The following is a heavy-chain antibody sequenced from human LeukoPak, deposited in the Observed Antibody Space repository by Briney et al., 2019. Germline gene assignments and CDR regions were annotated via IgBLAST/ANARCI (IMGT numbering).Heavy chain of an antibody. CDR1: GFTFSSYS. CDR2: ISSSSSYI. CDR3: ARESIIPGYSSKIDP. D-gene: IGHD6-13*01. Sequence: GGSLRLSCAASGFTFSSYSMNWVRQAPGKGLEWVSSISSSSSYIFYADSVKGRLTISRDNAKNSLYLQMNSLRAEDTAVYYCARESIIPGYSSKIDPWGPGTLVTVSS. V-gene: IGHV3-21*01. J-gene: IGHJ5*02.